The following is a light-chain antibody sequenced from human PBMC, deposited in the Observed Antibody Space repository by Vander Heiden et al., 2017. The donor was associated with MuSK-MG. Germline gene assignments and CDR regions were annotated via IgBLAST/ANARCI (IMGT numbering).Light chain of an antibody. Sequence: DIQMTQSPSSLSASVGDRVTITCRASQSISSYLNWYQQKPGKAPKLLIYAAPSLQSGVPSRFSGSGSGTDFTLTISRLQPEDFATYYCQQSDSTPLTFGQGTKMEIK. J-gene: IGKJ2*01. CDR3: QQSDSTPLT. V-gene: IGKV1-39*01. CDR2: AAP. CDR1: QSISSY.